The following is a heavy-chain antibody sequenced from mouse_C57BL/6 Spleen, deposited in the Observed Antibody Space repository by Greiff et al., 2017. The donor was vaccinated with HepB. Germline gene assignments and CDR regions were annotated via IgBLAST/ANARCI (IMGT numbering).Heavy chain of an antibody. D-gene: IGHD2-4*01. Sequence: VKPGASVKIPCKASGYTFTDYNMDWVKQSHGKSLEWIGDINPNNGGTIYNQKFKGKATLTVDKSSSTAYMELRSLTSEDTAVYYCARIYYDYDGEGYYAMDYWGQGTSVTVSS. CDR1: GYTFTDYN. CDR3: ARIYYDYDGEGYYAMDY. J-gene: IGHJ4*01. CDR2: INPNNGGT. V-gene: IGHV1-18*01.